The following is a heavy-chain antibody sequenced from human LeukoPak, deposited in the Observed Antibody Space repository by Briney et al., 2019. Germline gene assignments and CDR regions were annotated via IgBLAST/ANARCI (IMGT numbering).Heavy chain of an antibody. D-gene: IGHD3-22*01. V-gene: IGHV4-59*01. CDR1: GGSISSYY. CDR2: IYYSGGT. CDR3: ARAVKYYYDSSGYPKWFDP. J-gene: IGHJ5*02. Sequence: PSETLSLTCTVSGGSISSYYWSWIRQPPGKGLEWIGYIYYSGGTNYNPSLKSRVTISVDTSKNQFSLKLSSVTAADTAVYYCARAVKYYYDSSGYPKWFDPWGQGTLVTVSS.